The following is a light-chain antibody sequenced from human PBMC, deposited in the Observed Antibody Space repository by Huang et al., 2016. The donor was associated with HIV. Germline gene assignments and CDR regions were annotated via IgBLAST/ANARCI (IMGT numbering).Light chain of an antibody. CDR3: QKYSNDPRA. CDR2: GAS. J-gene: IGKJ1*01. Sequence: DIQMTQSPSSLSASVGDRVTITCRARQGIRNFVAWYQQKPGKPPKLLIYGASTLESGVPSRCSGGGSETEFTLNIRSLQTEDVATYDCQKYSNDPRAFGQGTRVDIK. CDR1: QGIRNF. V-gene: IGKV1-27*01.